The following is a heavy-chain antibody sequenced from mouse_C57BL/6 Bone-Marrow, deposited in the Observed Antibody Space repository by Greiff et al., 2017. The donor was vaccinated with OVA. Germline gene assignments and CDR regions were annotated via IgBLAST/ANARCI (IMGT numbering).Heavy chain of an antibody. CDR1: GYTFTSYG. Sequence: QVQLKQSGAELARPGASVKLSCKASGYTFTSYGISWVKQRTGQGLEWIGEIYPRSGNTYYNEKFKGKATLTADKSSSTAYMELRSLTSEDSAVYFCARSSSNWVFDYWGQGTTLTVSS. D-gene: IGHD4-1*01. J-gene: IGHJ2*01. CDR2: IYPRSGNT. CDR3: ARSSSNWVFDY. V-gene: IGHV1-81*01.